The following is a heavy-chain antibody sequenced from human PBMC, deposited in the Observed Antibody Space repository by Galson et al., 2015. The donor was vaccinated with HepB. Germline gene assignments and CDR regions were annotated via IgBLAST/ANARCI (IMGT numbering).Heavy chain of an antibody. CDR2: IKSKTDGGTT. CDR1: GFTFSNAW. Sequence: LRLSCAASGFTFSNAWMSWVRQAPGKGLEWVGRIKSKTDGGTTDYAAPVKGRFTISRDDSKNTLYLQMNSLKTEDTAVYYCTTMYYYDSSGYYGDAFDIWGQGTMVTVSS. D-gene: IGHD3-22*01. CDR3: TTMYYYDSSGYYGDAFDI. J-gene: IGHJ3*02. V-gene: IGHV3-15*01.